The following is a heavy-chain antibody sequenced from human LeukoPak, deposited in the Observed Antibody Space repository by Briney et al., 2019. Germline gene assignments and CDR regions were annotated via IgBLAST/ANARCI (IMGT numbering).Heavy chain of an antibody. CDR1: GITVSSHF. CDR2: LYSGGYT. Sequence: SGGSLRLSCAPSGITVSSHFMSWVRQAPGKGLEWVSVLYSGGYTVYTDSVKGRFTISRDNSENTLYLQMNSLRADDTAVYYCVRASSTTAAGLFDYWGQGTLLTVSS. J-gene: IGHJ4*02. V-gene: IGHV3-53*01. D-gene: IGHD6-13*01. CDR3: VRASSTTAAGLFDY.